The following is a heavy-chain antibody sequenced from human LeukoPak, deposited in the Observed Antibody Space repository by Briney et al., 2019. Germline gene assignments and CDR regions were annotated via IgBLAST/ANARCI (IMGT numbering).Heavy chain of an antibody. D-gene: IGHD2-15*01. CDR2: IDVAGDT. J-gene: IGHJ4*02. CDR3: ARGYCSGGTCAGSLDY. Sequence: PGGSLRLSCAASGFTFSNYDMHWVRQVTGKGLEWVSAIDVAGDTFYPASVKGRFTISRENAKNSLYLQMNNLRAGDTAMYYCARGYCSGGTCAGSLDYWGQGTLVTVS. V-gene: IGHV3-13*04. CDR1: GFTFSNYD.